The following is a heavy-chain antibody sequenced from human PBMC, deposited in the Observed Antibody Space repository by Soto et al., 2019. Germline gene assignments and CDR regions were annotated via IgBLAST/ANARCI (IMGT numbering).Heavy chain of an antibody. CDR1: GFAFSSYW. CDR2: ISYDESKK. CDR3: AKDYYRGYSYAHDY. J-gene: IGHJ4*02. Sequence: PGGCLRLSCAASGFAFSSYWMSWVRQAPGKGLEWVSLISYDESKKFYAESVKGRFTISRDNSKNTVYLQMNSLRGEDTAVYYCAKDYYRGYSYAHDYWAQGTLVNVSS. D-gene: IGHD5-18*01. V-gene: IGHV3-30*18.